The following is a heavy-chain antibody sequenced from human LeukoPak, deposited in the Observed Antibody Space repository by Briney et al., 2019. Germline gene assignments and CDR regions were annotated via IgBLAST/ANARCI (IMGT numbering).Heavy chain of an antibody. CDR1: GFTFSSYG. J-gene: IGHJ4*02. Sequence: GGSLRLSCAASGFTFSSYGMHWVRQAPGKGLEWVAVISYDGSNKYYADSVKGRFTISRDNSKNTLYLQMNSLRAEDTAVYYCAEDGISSGWYVDYWGQGTLVTVSS. D-gene: IGHD6-19*01. V-gene: IGHV3-30*18. CDR3: AEDGISSGWYVDY. CDR2: ISYDGSNK.